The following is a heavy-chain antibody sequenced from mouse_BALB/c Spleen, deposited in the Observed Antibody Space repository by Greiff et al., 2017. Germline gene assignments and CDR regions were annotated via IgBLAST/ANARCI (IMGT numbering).Heavy chain of an antibody. J-gene: IGHJ4*01. V-gene: IGHV5-6-5*01. CDR3: ARNYGNYGGAMDY. CDR1: GFTFSSYA. D-gene: IGHD2-1*01. Sequence: DVMLVESGGGLVKPGGSLKLSCAASGFTFSSYAMSWVRQTPEKRLEWVASISSGGSTYYPDSVKGRFTISRDNARNILYLQMSSLRSEDTAMYYCARNYGNYGGAMDYWGQGTSVTVSS. CDR2: ISSGGST.